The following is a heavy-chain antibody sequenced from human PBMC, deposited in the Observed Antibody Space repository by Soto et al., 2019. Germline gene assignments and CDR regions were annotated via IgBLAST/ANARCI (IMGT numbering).Heavy chain of an antibody. CDR3: ARGGASVTTPFDY. V-gene: IGHV3-11*01. CDR1: GFAFSDPY. J-gene: IGHJ4*02. Sequence: GGSLRLSCAASGFAFSDPYMSWIRQAPGKGLEWISYISSRGSTIYYADSVKGRFTISRDNAKKSLYLQMDSLTADDTAVYYCARGGASVTTPFDYWGQGTQVTVSS. CDR2: ISSRGSTI. D-gene: IGHD4-17*01.